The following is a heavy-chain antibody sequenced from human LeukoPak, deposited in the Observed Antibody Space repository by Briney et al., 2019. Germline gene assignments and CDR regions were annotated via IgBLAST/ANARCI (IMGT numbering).Heavy chain of an antibody. D-gene: IGHD3-22*01. CDR1: GYTFTSYY. CDR2: INPSGGGT. CDR3: GRDLVPSFYFYDSSTNPGAFDI. V-gene: IGHV1-46*01. Sequence: ASVKVSCKASGYTFTSYYMHWVRQAPGQGLEWMGIINPSGGGTSYAQKFQGRVTMTRDTSTSTVYMALSSLRSEDTAVYYCGRDLVPSFYFYDSSTNPGAFDIWGQGTMVTVSS. J-gene: IGHJ3*02.